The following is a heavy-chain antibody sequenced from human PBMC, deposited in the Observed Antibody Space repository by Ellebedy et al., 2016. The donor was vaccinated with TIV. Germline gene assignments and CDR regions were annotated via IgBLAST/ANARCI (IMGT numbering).Heavy chain of an antibody. CDR1: GDSIRNDH. CDR2: IRNDGHR. J-gene: IGHJ5*01. CDR3: VRGGCSSCYIVS. D-gene: IGHD3-22*01. V-gene: IGHV4-59*03. Sequence: MPSETLSLTCTVSGDSIRNDHWGWIRQSPGKGLEWLGFIRNDGHRDYRPSLTGRVTISVDPSKNQVSLNLRSLTPADTAVYYCVRGGCSSCYIVSWGQGTLVTVSS.